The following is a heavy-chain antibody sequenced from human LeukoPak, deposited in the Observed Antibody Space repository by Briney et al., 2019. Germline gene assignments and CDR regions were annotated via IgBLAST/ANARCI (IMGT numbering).Heavy chain of an antibody. Sequence: SVKVSCKASGGTFSSYAIIWVRQAPGQGLEWMGRIIPILGIANYAQKFQGRVTITADKSTSTAYMELSSLRSEDTAVYYCARDSGGYSSGWYLAYWGQGTLVTVSS. V-gene: IGHV1-69*04. J-gene: IGHJ4*02. CDR3: ARDSGGYSSGWYLAY. CDR2: IIPILGIA. CDR1: GGTFSSYA. D-gene: IGHD6-19*01.